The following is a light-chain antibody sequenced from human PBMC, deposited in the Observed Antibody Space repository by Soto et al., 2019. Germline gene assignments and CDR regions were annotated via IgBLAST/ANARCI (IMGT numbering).Light chain of an antibody. V-gene: IGKV3-20*01. CDR2: GAS. CDR1: QSVSRN. CDR3: QQYGSSGT. J-gene: IGKJ1*01. Sequence: DIVMPQAPATLSVSQSAGGPILCRASQSVSRNLGWHQQKPGQAPRLLIYGASNRATGIPDRFSGSGSGTDFTLTISRLEPEDFAVYYCQQYGSSGTFGQGTKVDIK.